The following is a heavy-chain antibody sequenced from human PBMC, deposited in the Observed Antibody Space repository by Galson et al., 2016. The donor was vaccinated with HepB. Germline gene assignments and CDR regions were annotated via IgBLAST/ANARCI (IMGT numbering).Heavy chain of an antibody. CDR2: IIPIPGLV. J-gene: IGHJ6*03. D-gene: IGHD3-9*01. V-gene: IGHV1-69*02. Sequence: SVKVSCKASGGTSNSYIITWVRQAPGQGLEWMGRIIPIPGLVNYAQKFQGRVTITADKSTSTAYMELSSLRSEDTAVYYCARGHGGVIGYHPREVGYYYNYRDVWGNGTTVSVSS. CDR1: GGTSNSYI. CDR3: ARGHGGVIGYHPREVGYYYNYRDV.